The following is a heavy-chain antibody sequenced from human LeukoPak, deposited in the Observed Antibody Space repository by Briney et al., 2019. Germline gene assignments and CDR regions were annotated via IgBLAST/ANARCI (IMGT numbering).Heavy chain of an antibody. V-gene: IGHV4-59*01. Sequence: SETLPVTCTGSGGSISHYYWSWIRQPPGKGLEWIGYIYYSGSTNHNYNPSLKSRVTISVDTSKNQFSLKLTSVAAADTAVYYCARSPLYSSTTWIFDYWGHGTLVTVSS. J-gene: IGHJ4*01. D-gene: IGHD5-18*01. CDR1: GGSISHYY. CDR3: ARSPLYSSTTWIFDY. CDR2: IYYSGSTNH.